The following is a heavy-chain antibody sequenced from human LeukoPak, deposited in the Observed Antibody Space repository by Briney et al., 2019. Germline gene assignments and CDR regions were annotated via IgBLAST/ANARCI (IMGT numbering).Heavy chain of an antibody. Sequence: GGSLRLSCAASGFTFSSYAMSWVRQAPGKGLECVSAISGSGGSTYYADSVKGRFTISRDNSKNTLYLQMNSLRAEDTAVYYCAKEDPMVRGVISKDYYYGMDVWGQGTTVTVSS. J-gene: IGHJ6*02. V-gene: IGHV3-23*01. CDR1: GFTFSSYA. CDR3: AKEDPMVRGVISKDYYYGMDV. D-gene: IGHD3-10*01. CDR2: ISGSGGST.